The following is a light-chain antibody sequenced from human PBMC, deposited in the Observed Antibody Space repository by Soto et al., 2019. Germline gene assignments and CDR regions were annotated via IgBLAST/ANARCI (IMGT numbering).Light chain of an antibody. V-gene: IGLV3-1*01. Sequence: SYELTQPPSVSVSPGQTASITCSGDKLGDKYASWYQQKPGQSPVLIIYQDDKRPSGIPERFSGSNSGNTATLTISGTQAMDEADFYCQAWDSNTAAFGGGTKLTVL. J-gene: IGLJ2*01. CDR2: QDD. CDR3: QAWDSNTAA. CDR1: KLGDKY.